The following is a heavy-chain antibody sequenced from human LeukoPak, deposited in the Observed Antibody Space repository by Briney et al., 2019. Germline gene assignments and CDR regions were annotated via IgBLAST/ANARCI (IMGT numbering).Heavy chain of an antibody. Sequence: SETLSLTCAVSGVSISSGNWWGWVRQPPGRGLEWIGEINHSGSTNYNPSLKSRVTISVDTSKNQFSLKLSSVTAADTAVYYCATTRYCSSTSCQLFDYWGQGTLVTVSS. J-gene: IGHJ4*02. CDR2: INHSGST. D-gene: IGHD2-2*01. V-gene: IGHV4-4*02. CDR1: GVSISSGNW. CDR3: ATTRYCSSTSCQLFDY.